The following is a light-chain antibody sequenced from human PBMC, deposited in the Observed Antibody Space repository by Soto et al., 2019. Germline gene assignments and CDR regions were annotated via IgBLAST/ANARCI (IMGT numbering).Light chain of an antibody. J-gene: IGLJ3*02. Sequence: QSALTQPASVSGSPGQSITIYCTGTSSDVGGYNYLSWYQQHPGRAPKLIISDVSNRHSGISNRFSGSKSGNTASLAISGLQAEDEADYYCSSYTIGNTWVFGGGTKLTVL. V-gene: IGLV2-14*03. CDR2: DVS. CDR3: SSYTIGNTWV. CDR1: SSDVGGYNY.